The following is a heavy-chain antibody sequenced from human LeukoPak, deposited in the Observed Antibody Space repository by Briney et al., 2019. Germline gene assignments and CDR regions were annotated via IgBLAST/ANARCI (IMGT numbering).Heavy chain of an antibody. CDR2: INQDEVEK. CDR1: GGSISSSTYF. V-gene: IGHV3-7*01. Sequence: PSETLSLTCAVSGGSISSSTYFWGWIRQPPGKGLEWVANINQDEVEKYYVDSVKGRFTISRDNAKNSLYLQMNSLRAEDTAVYFCARALSGWAYYFDLWGQGTLVTVSS. J-gene: IGHJ4*02. D-gene: IGHD6-19*01. CDR3: ARALSGWAYYFDL.